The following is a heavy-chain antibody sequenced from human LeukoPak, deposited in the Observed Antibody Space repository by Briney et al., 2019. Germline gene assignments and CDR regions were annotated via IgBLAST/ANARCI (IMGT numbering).Heavy chain of an antibody. Sequence: PSETLSLTCTVSGGSISSSSYYWGWNRQPPGKGLEWIGSIYYSGSTYYNPSLKSRVTISVDTSKNQFSLKLSSVTAADTAVYYCARRLEMATIDYWGQGTLVTVSS. D-gene: IGHD5-24*01. CDR2: IYYSGST. CDR3: ARRLEMATIDY. J-gene: IGHJ4*02. CDR1: GGSISSSSYY. V-gene: IGHV4-39*01.